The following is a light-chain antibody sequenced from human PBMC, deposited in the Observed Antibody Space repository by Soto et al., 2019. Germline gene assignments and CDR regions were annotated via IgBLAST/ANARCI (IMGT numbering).Light chain of an antibody. CDR3: QQLNSYPPT. CDR2: AAS. J-gene: IGKJ4*01. V-gene: IGKV1-9*01. Sequence: DIQLTQSPSFLSASVGDRVTITCRASQGISSYLAWYQQKPGKAPKLLIYAASTLQIGVPSRFSGSGSGTEFTLTISSLQPEDFATYYCQQLNSYPPTFGGGTKVEIK. CDR1: QGISSY.